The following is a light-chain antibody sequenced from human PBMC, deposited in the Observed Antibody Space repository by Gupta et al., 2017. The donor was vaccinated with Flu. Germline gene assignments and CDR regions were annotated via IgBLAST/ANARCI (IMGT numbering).Light chain of an antibody. CDR3: GSFADGSEV. Sequence: QSVTISCTGTSGDVGGYNYVSWYQHHPGKAPKLIIYEVSRRPSGVPDRFSASKSGSTASLTVSGLQAEDESYYYCGSFADGSEVFGTGTKVTVL. CDR2: EVS. J-gene: IGLJ1*01. CDR1: SGDVGGYNY. V-gene: IGLV2-8*01.